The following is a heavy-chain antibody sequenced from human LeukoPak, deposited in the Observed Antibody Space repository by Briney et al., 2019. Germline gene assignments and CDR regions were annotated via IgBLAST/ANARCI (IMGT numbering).Heavy chain of an antibody. D-gene: IGHD5-18*01. CDR1: GGSISSYY. J-gene: IGHJ4*02. CDR3: ARDRRDTSMVWDY. Sequence: SETLSLTCTVSGGSISSYYWSWIRQPPGKGLEWIGYIYYSGSTNYNPSLKSRVTISVDTSKNQFSLKMRSVTAADTAVYYCARDRRDTSMVWDYWGQGTLVTVSS. CDR2: IYYSGST. V-gene: IGHV4-59*01.